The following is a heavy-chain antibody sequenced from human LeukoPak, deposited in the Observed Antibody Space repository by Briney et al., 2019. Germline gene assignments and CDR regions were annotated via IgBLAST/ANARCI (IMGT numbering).Heavy chain of an antibody. Sequence: GGSLRLSCAASGFTFSSYAMSWVRQAPGKGLEWVAFIRYDGSNKYYADSVKGRFTISKDNSKNTLYLQMNSLRAEDTAVYYCARECLHPLVCIAVAGTVGAFDIWGQGTMVTVSS. CDR3: ARECLHPLVCIAVAGTVGAFDI. CDR1: GFTFSSYA. J-gene: IGHJ3*02. V-gene: IGHV3-30*02. D-gene: IGHD6-19*01. CDR2: IRYDGSNK.